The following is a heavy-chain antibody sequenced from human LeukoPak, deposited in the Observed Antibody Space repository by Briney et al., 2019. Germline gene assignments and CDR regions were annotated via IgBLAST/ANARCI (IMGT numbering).Heavy chain of an antibody. J-gene: IGHJ5*02. CDR3: VRIPNNAGFPNWFDP. Sequence: GGSLRLSCAASGFTFSSYKMNWVRQAPGKGLEWVSSVSSSGTTIYYADSVKGRFTISRDNAKNSLYLQMNSLRAEDTAVYYCVRIPNNAGFPNWFDPWGQGTLVTVSS. CDR1: GFTFSSYK. CDR2: VSSSGTTI. D-gene: IGHD1-14*01. V-gene: IGHV3-48*03.